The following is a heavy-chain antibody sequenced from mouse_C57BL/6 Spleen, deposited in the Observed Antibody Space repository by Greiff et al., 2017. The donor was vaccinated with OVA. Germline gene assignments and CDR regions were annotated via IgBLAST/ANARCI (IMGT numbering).Heavy chain of an antibody. CDR1: GCAFSSYW. CDR2: IYPGDGDT. V-gene: IGHV1-80*01. CDR3: AASYYSNYVWFAY. D-gene: IGHD2-5*01. Sequence: QVQLKESGAELVKPGASVKISCKASGCAFSSYWMNWVKQRPGKGLEWIGQIYPGDGDTNYNGKFKGKATLTADKSSSTAYMQLSSLTSEDSAVYFCAASYYSNYVWFAYWGQGTLVTVSA. J-gene: IGHJ3*01.